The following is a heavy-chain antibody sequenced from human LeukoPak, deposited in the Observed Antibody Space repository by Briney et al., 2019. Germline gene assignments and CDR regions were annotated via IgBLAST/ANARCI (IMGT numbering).Heavy chain of an antibody. Sequence: ASVKVSCKASGGTFSSYAISWVRQAPGQGLEWMGGIIPIFGTANYAQKFQGRVTITADESTSTAYMELSSLRSEDTAVYYCAREAITIFGVVRTQTTYGPHRFDPWGQGTLVTVSS. V-gene: IGHV1-69*13. D-gene: IGHD3-3*01. CDR2: IIPIFGTA. CDR1: GGTFSSYA. J-gene: IGHJ5*02. CDR3: AREAITIFGVVRTQTTYGPHRFDP.